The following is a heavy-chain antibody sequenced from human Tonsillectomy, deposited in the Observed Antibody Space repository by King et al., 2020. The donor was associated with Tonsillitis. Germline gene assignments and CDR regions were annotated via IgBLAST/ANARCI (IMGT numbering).Heavy chain of an antibody. D-gene: IGHD2-21*02. CDR3: ARDRCGGDCYPDAFDI. CDR1: GFTVSSNY. Sequence: VQLVESGGVLIQPGGSLRLSCAASGFTVSSNYMSWVRQAPGKGLEWVSVIYSGGSTYYADSVKGRFTISRDNSKNTLYLQMNSLRAEDTAVNYCARDRCGGDCYPDAFDIWGQGTMVTVSS. J-gene: IGHJ3*02. CDR2: IYSGGST. V-gene: IGHV3-53*01.